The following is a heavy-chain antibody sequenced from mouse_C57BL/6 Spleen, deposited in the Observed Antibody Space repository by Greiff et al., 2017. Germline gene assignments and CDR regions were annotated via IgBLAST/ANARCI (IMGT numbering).Heavy chain of an antibody. CDR2: IYPGSGNT. CDR1: GYSFTSYY. CDR3: ARRGAQAIFDY. Sequence: QVQLQQSGPELVKPGASVKISCKASGYSFTSYYIHWVKQRPGQGLEWIGWIYPGSGNTKYNEKFKGKATLTADTSSSTAYMQLSSLTSEDSAVYYCARRGAQAIFDYWGQGTTLTVSS. D-gene: IGHD3-2*02. J-gene: IGHJ2*01. V-gene: IGHV1-66*01.